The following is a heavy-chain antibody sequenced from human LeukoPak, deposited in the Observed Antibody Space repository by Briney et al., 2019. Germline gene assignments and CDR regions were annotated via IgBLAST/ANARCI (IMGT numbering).Heavy chain of an antibody. CDR1: GFTFDDYG. D-gene: IGHD3-22*01. V-gene: IGHV3-20*04. Sequence: GGSLRLSCAASGFTFDDYGMSWVRQAPGKGLEWVSGINWNGGSTGYADSVKGRFTISRDNAKNSLYLQMNSLRAEDTALYYCARGLDSSGYYDAFDIWGQGTMVTVSS. CDR2: INWNGGST. J-gene: IGHJ3*02. CDR3: ARGLDSSGYYDAFDI.